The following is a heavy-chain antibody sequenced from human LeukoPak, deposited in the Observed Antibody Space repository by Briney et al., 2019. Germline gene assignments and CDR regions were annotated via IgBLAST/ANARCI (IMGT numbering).Heavy chain of an antibody. CDR1: GGSISSSNW. J-gene: IGHJ3*02. CDR2: IYHSGST. Sequence: SETLSLTCAVSGGSISSSNWWSWVRQPPGKGLEWIGEIYHSGSTNYNPSLKSRVTISVDKSKNQFSLKLSSVTAAGTAVYYCARESPDILTGYYAFDIWGQGTMVTVSS. CDR3: ARESPDILTGYYAFDI. D-gene: IGHD3-9*01. V-gene: IGHV4-4*02.